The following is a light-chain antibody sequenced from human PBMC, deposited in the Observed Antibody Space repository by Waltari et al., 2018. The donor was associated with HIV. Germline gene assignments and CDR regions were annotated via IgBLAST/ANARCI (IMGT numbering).Light chain of an antibody. CDR2: RND. J-gene: IGLJ3*02. CDR1: SSHIGSNS. V-gene: IGLV1-47*01. CDR3: AAYDDSLPGWM. Sequence: QSVLIQPPSASGTPGQRVTSSCSGSSSHIGSNSVYWYQQLPGTAPKVLIYRNDQRPAGVPDRFSASRSGTSASLAISGLRSEDEADYYCAAYDDSLPGWMFGGGTKLTAL.